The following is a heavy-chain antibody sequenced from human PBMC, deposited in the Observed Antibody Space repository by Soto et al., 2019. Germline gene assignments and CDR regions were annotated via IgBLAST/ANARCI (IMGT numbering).Heavy chain of an antibody. CDR1: GGSISSSSYY. V-gene: IGHV4-39*01. J-gene: IGHJ5*02. CDR3: ARGSDYYYGNWFDP. CDR2: IYYSGST. D-gene: IGHD3-22*01. Sequence: SETLSLTCTVSGGSISSSSYYWGWIRQPPGKGLEWIGSIYYSGSTYYNPSLKSRVTISVDTSKNQFSLKLSSVTAADTAVYYCARGSDYYYGNWFDPWGQGTLVTVSS.